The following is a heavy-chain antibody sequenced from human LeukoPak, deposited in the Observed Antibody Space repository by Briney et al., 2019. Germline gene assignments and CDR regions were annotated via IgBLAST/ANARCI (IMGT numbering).Heavy chain of an antibody. CDR2: IYTSGST. D-gene: IGHD2-2*02. J-gene: IGHJ6*03. CDR3: ARAVYCSSTSCYRRGGYYYYYMDV. V-gene: IGHV4-4*07. CDR1: GGSISSYY. Sequence: SETLSLTCTVSGGSISSYYWSWIRQPAGKGLEWIGRIYTSGSTNYSPSLKSRVTMSVDTSKNQFSLKLSSVTAADTAVYYCARAVYCSSTSCYRRGGYYYYYMDVRGKGTTVTVSS.